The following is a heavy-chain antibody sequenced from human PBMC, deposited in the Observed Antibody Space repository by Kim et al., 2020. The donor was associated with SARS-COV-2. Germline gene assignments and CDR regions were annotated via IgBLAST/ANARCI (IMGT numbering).Heavy chain of an antibody. CDR3: ARDLWEEYSSGWYDALDI. Sequence: SVKVSCKASGGTFSSYAISWVRQAPGQGLEWMGGIIPIFGTANYAQKFQGRVTITADESTSTAYMELSSLRSEDTAVYYCARDLWEEYSSGWYDALDIWGQGTMVTVSS. V-gene: IGHV1-69*13. CDR2: IIPIFGTA. J-gene: IGHJ3*02. CDR1: GGTFSSYA. D-gene: IGHD6-19*01.